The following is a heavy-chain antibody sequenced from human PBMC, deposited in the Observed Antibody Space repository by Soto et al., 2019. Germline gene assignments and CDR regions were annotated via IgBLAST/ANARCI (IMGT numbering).Heavy chain of an antibody. CDR3: ARDLHSTSYGDYLAFDY. CDR1: GGSISSYY. D-gene: IGHD4-17*01. CDR2: IYYSGST. J-gene: IGHJ4*02. V-gene: IGHV4-59*01. Sequence: SETLSLTCTVSGGSISSYYWSWIRQPPGKGLEWIGYIYYSGSTNYNPSLKSRVTISVDTSKNQFSLKLSSVTAADTAVYYCARDLHSTSYGDYLAFDYWGQGTLVTVSS.